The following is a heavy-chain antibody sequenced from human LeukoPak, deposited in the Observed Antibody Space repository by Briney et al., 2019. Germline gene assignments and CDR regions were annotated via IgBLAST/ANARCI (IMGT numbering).Heavy chain of an antibody. CDR1: GFTFSSYS. D-gene: IGHD2-21*02. V-gene: IGHV3-21*01. CDR3: ATVNCGGDCYSPSYFDY. CDR2: ISSSSSYI. Sequence: GGSLRLSCAASGFTFSSYSMNWVRQAPGMGLEWVSSISSSSSYIYYADSVKGRFTISRDNAKNSLYLQMNSLRAEDTAVYYCATVNCGGDCYSPSYFDYWGQGALVTVSS. J-gene: IGHJ4*02.